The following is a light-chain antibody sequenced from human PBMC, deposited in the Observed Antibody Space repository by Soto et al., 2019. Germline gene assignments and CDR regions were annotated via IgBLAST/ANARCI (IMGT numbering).Light chain of an antibody. Sequence: DIQMTQSPSTLSASVGDRVTITCRASQNINSWLAWYQQKAGKAPKLLIYRASTLESGVPSRFSGSGSGTDFTLTISSLQPDDFATYYCQQYDGFWTFGQGTKVEIK. CDR1: QNINSW. CDR3: QQYDGFWT. CDR2: RAS. J-gene: IGKJ1*01. V-gene: IGKV1-5*03.